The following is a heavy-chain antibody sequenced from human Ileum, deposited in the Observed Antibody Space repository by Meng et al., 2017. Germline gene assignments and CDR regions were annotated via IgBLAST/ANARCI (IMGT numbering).Heavy chain of an antibody. D-gene: IGHD3/OR15-3a*01. V-gene: IGHV4-4*02. J-gene: IGHJ4*02. CDR3: ASHDFYSLDS. CDR1: GGFFSSDNW. CDR2: ISQSGST. Sequence: QGQVAESGPGLVKPSGTLSLTCAVSGGFFSSDNWWSWVRQPPGKGLEWIGEISQSGSTNYNPSLKSRVTMSVDKSKNQVSLKLSSVTAADTAVYFCASHDFYSLDSWGQGTLVTVSS.